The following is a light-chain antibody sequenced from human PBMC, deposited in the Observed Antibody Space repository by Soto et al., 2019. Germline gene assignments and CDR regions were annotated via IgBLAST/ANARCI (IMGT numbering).Light chain of an antibody. CDR3: QQYYDWPIT. V-gene: IGKV3-15*01. CDR1: QSISSS. Sequence: EIVMTQSPATLSVSPGERATLSCRASQSISSSLAWYQQKPGQAPRLLIYDASTRATGIPARFSGSGSGTEFTLTISSLQSEDFAVYYCQQYYDWPITFGQGTRLENK. J-gene: IGKJ5*01. CDR2: DAS.